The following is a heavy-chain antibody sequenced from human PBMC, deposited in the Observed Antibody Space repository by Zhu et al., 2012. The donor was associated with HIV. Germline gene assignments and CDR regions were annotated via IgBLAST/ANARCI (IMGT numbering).Heavy chain of an antibody. J-gene: IGHJ4*02. D-gene: IGHD4-17*01. CDR3: ARTHPDYGSQ. CDR1: GGSISSGHYS. Sequence: QVQLQESGSGLVKPSQTLSLTCVVSGGSISSGHYSWSWIRQPPGKGLEWIGYIYHTGSTYHNASLKSRVTISVDTSKNQFSLKLSSVTAADTAIYYCARTHPDYGSQWGQGTLVTVSS. CDR2: IYHTGST. V-gene: IGHV4-30-2*01.